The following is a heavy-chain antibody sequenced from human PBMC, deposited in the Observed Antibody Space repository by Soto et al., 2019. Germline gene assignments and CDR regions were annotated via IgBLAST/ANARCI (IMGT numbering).Heavy chain of an antibody. CDR2: ISWDGGST. CDR3: AKASSGYYPFDY. J-gene: IGHJ4*02. CDR1: GFTFDDYT. V-gene: IGHV3-43*01. Sequence: PGGSLRLSCAASGFTFDDYTMHWVRQAPGKGLEWVSLISWDGGSTYYADSVKGRFTISRDNSKNSLYLQMNSLRTEDTALYYCAKASSGYYPFDYWGQGTLVTVSS. D-gene: IGHD3-22*01.